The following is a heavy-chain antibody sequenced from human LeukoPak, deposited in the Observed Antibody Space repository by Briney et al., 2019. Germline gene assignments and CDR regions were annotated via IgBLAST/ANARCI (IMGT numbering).Heavy chain of an antibody. D-gene: IGHD3-22*01. V-gene: IGHV3-48*02. CDR3: ARASSGYGSYYYFYGMDV. CDR2: IDSSRRTI. CDR1: GFSFSSYR. J-gene: IGHJ6*02. Sequence: GGSLRLSCVASGFSFSSYRMNWVRQAPGKGLEWVSFIDSSRRTIFYADSVKGRFTISRDTAKNSLYLQINSLRDEDTAVYYCARASSGYGSYYYFYGMDVWGQGTTVTVSS.